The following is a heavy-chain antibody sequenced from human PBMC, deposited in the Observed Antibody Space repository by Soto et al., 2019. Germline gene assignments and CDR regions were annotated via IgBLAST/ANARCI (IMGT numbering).Heavy chain of an antibody. CDR2: IIPIFGTA. CDR1: GGTFSSYA. J-gene: IGHJ4*02. V-gene: IGHV1-69*13. D-gene: IGHD3-10*01. Sequence: SVKVSCKASGGTFSSYAISWVRQAPGQGLEWMGGIIPIFGTANYAQKFQGRVTITADESTSTAYMELSSLRSEDTAVYYCARGSILVGGSGSYSYWGQGTLVTVSS. CDR3: ARGSILVGGSGSYSY.